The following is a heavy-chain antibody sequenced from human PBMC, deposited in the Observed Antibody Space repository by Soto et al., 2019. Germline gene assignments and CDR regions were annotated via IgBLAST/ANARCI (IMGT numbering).Heavy chain of an antibody. CDR3: ARDLPGTAVNC. V-gene: IGHV4-61*01. D-gene: IGHD3-10*01. Sequence: QVQLQESGPGLVKPSETLSLTCTVSGGSVSSGSYYWSWIRQPPGKGLEWIGYIYYSGSTNYNPSLKSRVTISVDTSKNQFSLKLSSVTAADTAVYYCARDLPGTAVNCWGQGTLVTVSS. CDR2: IYYSGST. J-gene: IGHJ4*02. CDR1: GGSVSSGSYY.